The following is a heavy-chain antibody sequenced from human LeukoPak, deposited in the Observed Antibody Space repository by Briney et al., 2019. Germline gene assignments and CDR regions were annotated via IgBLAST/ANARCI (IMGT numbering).Heavy chain of an antibody. CDR1: GFTFSSYA. Sequence: GGSLRLSCAASGFTFSSYAMSWVRQAPGKGLEWVSVISGSGGSTYYADSVKGRFTISRDNSKNTLYLQMNSLRAEDTAVYYCAKDGVAAAGTELDYWGQGTLVTVSS. D-gene: IGHD6-13*01. CDR3: AKDGVAAAGTELDY. CDR2: ISGSGGST. V-gene: IGHV3-23*01. J-gene: IGHJ4*02.